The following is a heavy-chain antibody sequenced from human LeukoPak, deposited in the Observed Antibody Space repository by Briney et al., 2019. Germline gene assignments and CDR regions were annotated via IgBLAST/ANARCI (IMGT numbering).Heavy chain of an antibody. CDR3: ARVVHCFGSGNYFPYYYMDV. J-gene: IGHJ6*03. Sequence: PGGSLRLSCAASGFTFSSYSMNWVRQAPGKGLVWVSRIYSDGSTTTYADSVKGRFTISRDNAKNTLYLQMNSLRAEDTAVYYCARVVHCFGSGNYFPYYYMDVWGKGTTVTVSS. CDR1: GFTFSSYS. CDR2: IYSDGSTT. D-gene: IGHD3-10*01. V-gene: IGHV3-74*01.